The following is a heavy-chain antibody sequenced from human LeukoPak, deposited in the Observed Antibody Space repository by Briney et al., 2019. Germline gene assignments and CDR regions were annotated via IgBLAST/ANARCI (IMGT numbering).Heavy chain of an antibody. CDR3: AKRLVGSSGCHFFDY. CDR1: GFTFTSYA. D-gene: IGHD3-22*01. J-gene: IGHJ4*02. V-gene: IGHV3-23*01. Sequence: GGSLRLSCAASGFTFTSYAMSWVRQAPGKGLEWVSSINGNGGSTYYSDSVKGRFTISRDNSKNTLYLQMNSLGAEDTAVYYCAKRLVGSSGCHFFDYWGRGTLVTVSS. CDR2: INGNGGST.